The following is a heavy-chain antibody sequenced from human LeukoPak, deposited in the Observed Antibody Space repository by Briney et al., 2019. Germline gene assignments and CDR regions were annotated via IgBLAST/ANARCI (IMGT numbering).Heavy chain of an antibody. CDR3: ARVHLWFGFDY. V-gene: IGHV3-48*04. J-gene: IGHJ4*02. CDR1: GFTVSSNS. Sequence: GGSLRLSCTVSGFTVSSNSMSWVRQAPGKGLEWVSYISSSGSTIYYADSVKGRFTISRDNAKNSLYLQMNSLRAEDTAVYYCARVHLWFGFDYWGQGTLVTVSS. D-gene: IGHD3-10*01. CDR2: ISSSGSTI.